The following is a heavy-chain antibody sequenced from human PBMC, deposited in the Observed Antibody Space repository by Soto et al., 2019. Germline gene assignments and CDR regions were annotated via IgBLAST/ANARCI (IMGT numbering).Heavy chain of an antibody. CDR3: ARVNGRGGMDV. Sequence: EVQLVESGGGLVKPGGSLRLSCAASGFTFSSYSMNWVRQAPGKGLEWVSSISSSSSYIYYADSVKGRFTISRDNAKNSLDLQMNSMRAEDTDVYYCARVNGRGGMDVWGPGHTVTVSS. D-gene: IGHD2-8*01. V-gene: IGHV3-21*01. CDR1: GFTFSSYS. J-gene: IGHJ6*02. CDR2: ISSSSSYI.